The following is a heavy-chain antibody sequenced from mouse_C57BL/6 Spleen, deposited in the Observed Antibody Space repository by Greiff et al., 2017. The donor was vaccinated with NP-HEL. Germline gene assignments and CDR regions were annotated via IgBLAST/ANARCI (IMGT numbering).Heavy chain of an antibody. Sequence: QVQLQQSGAELVRPGASVTLSCKASGYTFTDYEMHWVKQTPVHGLEWIGAIDPETGGTAYNQKFKGKAILTADKSSSTAYMELRSLTSENSAVYYCTRKGTTVVATPFAYWGQGTLVTVSA. CDR1: GYTFTDYE. CDR2: IDPETGGT. CDR3: TRKGTTVVATPFAY. V-gene: IGHV1-15*01. J-gene: IGHJ3*01. D-gene: IGHD1-1*01.